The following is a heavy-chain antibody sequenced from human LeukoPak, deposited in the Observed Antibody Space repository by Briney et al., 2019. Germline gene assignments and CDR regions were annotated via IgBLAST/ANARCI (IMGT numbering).Heavy chain of an antibody. CDR1: GFTFSSYA. CDR3: AKHYYDSSGTPRYFDY. D-gene: IGHD3-22*01. Sequence: PGGSLRLSCAASGFTFSSYAMSWVRQAPGKGLEWVSAIGGTNGRTYYADSVKGRFTISRDNSKNTLYLQMNSLRDEDTAVYYCAKHYYDSSGTPRYFDYWGQGTLVT. J-gene: IGHJ4*02. V-gene: IGHV3-23*01. CDR2: IGGTNGRT.